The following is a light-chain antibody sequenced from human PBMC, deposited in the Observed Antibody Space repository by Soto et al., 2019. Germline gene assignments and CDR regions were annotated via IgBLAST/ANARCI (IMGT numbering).Light chain of an antibody. Sequence: QSVLTQPPSASGSPGQSVTISCTGTSSDVGGYNYVSWYQQHPGKAPKLMIYEVFKRPSGVPDRFSGSKSGNTASLTVSGLQAEDEADYYCSSYAGSNNFEVFGTGIKVTVL. V-gene: IGLV2-8*01. J-gene: IGLJ1*01. CDR2: EVF. CDR1: SSDVGGYNY. CDR3: SSYAGSNNFEV.